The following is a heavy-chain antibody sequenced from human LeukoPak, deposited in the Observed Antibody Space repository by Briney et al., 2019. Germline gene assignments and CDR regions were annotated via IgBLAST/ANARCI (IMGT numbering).Heavy chain of an antibody. Sequence: GGSLRLSCAASGFAFSSSWMAWVRQALGKGLEWVANMNPDGSTKNYVDSVRGRFTISRDNAKNSLYLQMNSLRVDDTAVYYCARDSGYSAFGYWGQGTLVTVSS. D-gene: IGHD5-12*01. CDR3: ARDSGYSAFGY. CDR1: GFAFSSSW. V-gene: IGHV3-7*05. J-gene: IGHJ4*02. CDR2: MNPDGSTK.